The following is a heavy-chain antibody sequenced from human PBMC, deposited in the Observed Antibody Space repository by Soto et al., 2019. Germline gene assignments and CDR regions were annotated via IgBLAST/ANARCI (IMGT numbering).Heavy chain of an antibody. CDR2: ISAYNGNT. CDR3: AGVADSNGPNPVDY. CDR1: GYTFTTYG. Sequence: QVQLVQSGAEVKRPGASVKVSCKASGYTFTTYGISWVRQAPGQGLEWMGWISAYNGNTKYAQKYQGRVTMTTDTSTSTAYMELRSLTSDDTAVYYCAGVADSNGPNPVDYWGQGTLVTVSS. D-gene: IGHD5-18*01. V-gene: IGHV1-18*01. J-gene: IGHJ4*02.